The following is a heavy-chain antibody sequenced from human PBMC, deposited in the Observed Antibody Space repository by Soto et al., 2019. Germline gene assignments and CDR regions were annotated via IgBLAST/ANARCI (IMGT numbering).Heavy chain of an antibody. D-gene: IGHD3-22*01. CDR2: IYSGGST. V-gene: IGHV3-53*01. CDR3: ARDVSSGYEVTAFDI. Sequence: GGSLRLSCAASGFTVSSNYMSWVRQSPGKGLEWVSVIYSGGSTYYADSVKGRFTISRDNSKNTLYLQMNSLRAEDTAVYYCARDVSSGYEVTAFDIWGQGTMVTVSS. CDR1: GFTVSSNY. J-gene: IGHJ3*02.